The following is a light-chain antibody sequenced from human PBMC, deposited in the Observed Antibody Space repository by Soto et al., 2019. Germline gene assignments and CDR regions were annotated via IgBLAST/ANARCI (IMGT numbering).Light chain of an antibody. J-gene: IGLJ1*01. CDR3: CSYTSTSTLV. CDR1: SSDVGRYNH. Sequence: QSVLTQPASVSGSPGQSITISCTGTSSDVGRYNHVSWYQQHPGKVPKLMIYEVTKRPSGVSNRFSASKSGNTASLTISGLQAEDEADYYCCSYTSTSTLVFGTGTKLTVL. V-gene: IGLV2-14*01. CDR2: EVT.